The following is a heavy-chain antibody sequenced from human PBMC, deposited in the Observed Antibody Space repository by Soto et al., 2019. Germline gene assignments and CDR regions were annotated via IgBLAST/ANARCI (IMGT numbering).Heavy chain of an antibody. J-gene: IGHJ2*01. CDR1: GGTFSSYA. D-gene: IGHD1-1*01. CDR2: IIPIFGTA. V-gene: IGHV1-69*12. Sequence: QVQLVQSGAEVKKPGSSVKVSCKASGGTFSSYAISWVRQAPGQGLEWMGGIIPIFGTANYAQKFQGRVTITADEATSTAYMQLSSLRSEDTAVYYCARAVHQNLGKSWYFDLWGRGPLVTVSS. CDR3: ARAVHQNLGKSWYFDL.